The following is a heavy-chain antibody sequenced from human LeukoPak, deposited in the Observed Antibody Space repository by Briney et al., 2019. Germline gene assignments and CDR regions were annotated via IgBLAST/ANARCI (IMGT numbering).Heavy chain of an antibody. CDR1: GFTFSSYS. D-gene: IGHD6-13*01. J-gene: IGHJ4*02. CDR2: ISSSSSTI. V-gene: IGHV3-48*04. CDR3: ARDRRDPIAAAGKGAY. Sequence: PGGSLRLSCAASGFTFSSYSMNWVRQAPGKGLEWVSSISSSSSTIYYADSVKGRFTISRDNAKNSLYLQMNSLRAEDTAVYYCARDRRDPIAAAGKGAYWGQGTLVTVSS.